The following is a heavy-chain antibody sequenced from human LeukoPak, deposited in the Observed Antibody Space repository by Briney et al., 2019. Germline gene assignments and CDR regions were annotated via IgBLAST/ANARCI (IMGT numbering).Heavy chain of an antibody. Sequence: PSETLSLTCTVSGGSVSSGSYYWSWIRQPPGKGLEWIGYIYYSGNTNYNPSLMSRVTISVDTSKNQFSLKLSSVTAADTAVYYCARGNSRHGSSSDFDYWGQGTLVTVSS. CDR3: ARGNSRHGSSSDFDY. CDR1: GGSVSSGSYY. CDR2: IYYSGNT. V-gene: IGHV4-61*01. D-gene: IGHD6-6*01. J-gene: IGHJ4*02.